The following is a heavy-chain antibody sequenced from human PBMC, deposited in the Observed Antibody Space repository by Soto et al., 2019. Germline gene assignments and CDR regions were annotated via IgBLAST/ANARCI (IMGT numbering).Heavy chain of an antibody. V-gene: IGHV4-4*02. CDR2: IYHSGST. Sequence: QVQLQESGPGLVKPSGTLSLTCAVSGGSISSSNWWSWVRQPPGKGLVGIGAIYHSGSTNYNPSLKCRFTMSVDESKNQFSLTLSSVTAADTAVYYCARAAMGGSSWPFDYWGQGTLVTVSS. D-gene: IGHD6-13*01. J-gene: IGHJ4*02. CDR1: GGSISSSNW. CDR3: ARAAMGGSSWPFDY.